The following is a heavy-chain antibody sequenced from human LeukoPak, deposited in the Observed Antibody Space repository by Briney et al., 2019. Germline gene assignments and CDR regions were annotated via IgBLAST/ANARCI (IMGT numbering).Heavy chain of an antibody. V-gene: IGHV1-69*04. CDR1: GGTFSSYA. J-gene: IGHJ3*02. CDR3: ARDRRYCSSTSCPVGYAFDI. Sequence: SVKVSCKASGGTFSSYAISWVRQAPGQGLEWMGRIIPILGIANYAQKFQGRVTITADKSTSTAYMELSSLRSEDTAVYYCARDRRYCSSTSCPVGYAFDIWGQGTMVTVSS. CDR2: IIPILGIA. D-gene: IGHD2-2*01.